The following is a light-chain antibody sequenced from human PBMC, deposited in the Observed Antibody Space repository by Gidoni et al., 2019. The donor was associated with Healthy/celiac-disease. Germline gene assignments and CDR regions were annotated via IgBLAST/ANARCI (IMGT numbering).Light chain of an antibody. V-gene: IGKV1-39*01. J-gene: IGKJ2*01. CDR1: QSTSSY. Sequence: DIQMTQSPSSLSASVVDRVTITCRASQSTSSYLNWYQQKPGKSPKILIYAASSLQSGVPSRFSGSGSGTDLTLTISGVQHEDFATYNCEKSYSTPYTFGQGTKVEIK. CDR2: AAS. CDR3: EKSYSTPYT.